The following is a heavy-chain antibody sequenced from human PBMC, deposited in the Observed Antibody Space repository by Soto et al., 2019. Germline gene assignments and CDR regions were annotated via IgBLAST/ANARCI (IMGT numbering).Heavy chain of an antibody. CDR2: IYPGDSDT. Sequence: EVQLVQSGAEVKKPGESLKISCKGSGYSFTSYWIGWVRQMPGKGLEWMGIIYPGDSDTRYSPSFQGQVTISADKSIRPAYLQWSSPKASDTAMYYCARVGYCSSTSCYLLGMDVWGQGTTVTVSS. CDR1: GYSFTSYW. CDR3: ARVGYCSSTSCYLLGMDV. J-gene: IGHJ6*02. V-gene: IGHV5-51*01. D-gene: IGHD2-2*01.